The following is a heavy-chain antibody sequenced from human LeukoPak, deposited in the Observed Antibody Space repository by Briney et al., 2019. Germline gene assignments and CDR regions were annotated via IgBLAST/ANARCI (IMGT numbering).Heavy chain of an antibody. Sequence: GGPLRLSCAASGFTFSSYAMSWVRQAPGKGLEWVSAISGSGGSTYYADSVKGRFTISRDNSKNTLYLQMNSLRAEDTAVYYCAKVENYYDSSGYYSFDYWGQGTLVTVSS. CDR1: GFTFSSYA. J-gene: IGHJ4*02. V-gene: IGHV3-23*01. CDR2: ISGSGGST. D-gene: IGHD3-22*01. CDR3: AKVENYYDSSGYYSFDY.